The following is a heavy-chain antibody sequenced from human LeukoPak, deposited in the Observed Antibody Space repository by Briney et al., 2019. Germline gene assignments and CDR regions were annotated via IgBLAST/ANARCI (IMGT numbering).Heavy chain of an antibody. D-gene: IGHD1-26*01. V-gene: IGHV1-69*15. CDR2: IFPIFATA. Sequence: ASVKVSCKASGGTFSSYAISWVRQAPGQGLEWMGRIFPIFATANYAQKFQGRVTIAADESTSTAYMELSSLRSEDTAVYYCARESGSYEAYFDYWGQGTLVTVSS. CDR3: ARESGSYEAYFDY. CDR1: GGTFSSYA. J-gene: IGHJ4*02.